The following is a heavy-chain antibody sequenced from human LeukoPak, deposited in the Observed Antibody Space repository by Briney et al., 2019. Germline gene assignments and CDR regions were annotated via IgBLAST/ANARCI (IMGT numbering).Heavy chain of an antibody. D-gene: IGHD6-19*01. CDR3: AKDGTNLYSSGWAADY. CDR1: GFTFSCYG. CDR2: ISCDGSNK. J-gene: IGHJ4*02. Sequence: PGRSLRLSCAASGFTFSCYGMHWVRQAPGKGLEWVAVISCDGSNKYYADSVKGRFTISRDNSKNTLYLQMNSLRAEDTAVYYCAKDGTNLYSSGWAADYWGQGTLVTVSS. V-gene: IGHV3-30*18.